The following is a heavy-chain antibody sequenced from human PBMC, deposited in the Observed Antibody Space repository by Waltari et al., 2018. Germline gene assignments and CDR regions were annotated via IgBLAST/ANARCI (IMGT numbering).Heavy chain of an antibody. V-gene: IGHV4-34*01. CDR3: ARGITIFGVVNPTYYFDY. D-gene: IGHD3-3*01. J-gene: IGHJ4*02. Sequence: QVQLQQWGAGLLKPSETLSLTCAVYGGSFSGYYWSWIRQPPGKGLEWIGEINHSGSTNYNPSLKSRVTISVDTSKNQFSLKLSSVTAADTAVYYCARGITIFGVVNPTYYFDYWGQGTLVTVSS. CDR1: GGSFSGYY. CDR2: INHSGST.